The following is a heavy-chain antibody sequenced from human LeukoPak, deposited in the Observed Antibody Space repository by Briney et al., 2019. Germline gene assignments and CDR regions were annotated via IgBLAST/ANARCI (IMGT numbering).Heavy chain of an antibody. CDR1: GGTFSSYA. D-gene: IGHD6-19*01. V-gene: IGHV1-69*04. Sequence: SVKVSCKASGGTFSSYAISWVRQAPGQGLEWMGRIIPILGIANYAQKFQGRVTITADKSTSTAYMELSSLRSEDTAVYYCARGVSGWPFDIWGQGTMVTVSS. CDR3: ARGVSGWPFDI. J-gene: IGHJ3*02. CDR2: IIPILGIA.